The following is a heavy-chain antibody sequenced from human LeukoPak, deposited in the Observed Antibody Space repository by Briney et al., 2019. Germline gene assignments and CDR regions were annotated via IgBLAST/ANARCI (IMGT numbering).Heavy chain of an antibody. D-gene: IGHD3-22*01. CDR2: IYYSGST. J-gene: IGHJ4*02. CDR1: GGSISSYY. V-gene: IGHV4-59*01. Sequence: SETLSLTCTVSGGSISSYYRSWIRQPPGKGLEWIGYIYYSGSTNYNPSLKSRVTISVDTSKNQFSLKLSSVTAADTAVYYCARGDSSGYSPRFDYWGQGTLVTVSS. CDR3: ARGDSSGYSPRFDY.